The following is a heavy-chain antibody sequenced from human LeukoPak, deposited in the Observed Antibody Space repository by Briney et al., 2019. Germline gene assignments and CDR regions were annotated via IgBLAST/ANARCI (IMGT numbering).Heavy chain of an antibody. J-gene: IGHJ4*02. CDR2: INPNSGGT. CDR3: ARDDGALHHYDSNPLDY. V-gene: IGHV1-18*01. CDR1: GYTFTSYG. D-gene: IGHD3-22*01. Sequence: ASVKVSCKASGYTFTSYGISWVRQAPGQGLEWMGRINPNSGGTNYAQKLQGRVTMTTDTSTSTAYMELRSLRSDDTAVYYCARDDGALHHYDSNPLDYWGQGTLVTVSS.